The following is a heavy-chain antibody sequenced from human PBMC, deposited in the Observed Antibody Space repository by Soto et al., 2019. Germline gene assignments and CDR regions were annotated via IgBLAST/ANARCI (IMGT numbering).Heavy chain of an antibody. Sequence: PGGSLRLSCSASGFTSSSYAMHWVRQAPGKGLEYVSAISSNGGSTYYADSVKGRFTISRDNSKNTLYLQMSSLRAEDTAVYYCVKEVGCSSTSCYTGTGGMDVWGQGTTVTVSS. V-gene: IGHV3-64D*06. J-gene: IGHJ6*02. CDR3: VKEVGCSSTSCYTGTGGMDV. D-gene: IGHD2-2*02. CDR2: ISSNGGST. CDR1: GFTSSSYA.